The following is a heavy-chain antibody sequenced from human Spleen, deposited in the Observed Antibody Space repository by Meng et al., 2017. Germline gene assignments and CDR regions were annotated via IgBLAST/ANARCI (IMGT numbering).Heavy chain of an antibody. Sequence: QVHLQQWGAGLLKPSETLSLTCAVYGGSFSGYYWSWIRQPPGKGLEWIGEINHSGSTNYNPSLKSRVTISVDTSKNQFSLKLSSVTAADTAVYYCASWSRYFDWLLPDYWGQGTLVTVSS. CDR2: INHSGST. V-gene: IGHV4-34*01. CDR3: ASWSRYFDWLLPDY. J-gene: IGHJ4*02. D-gene: IGHD3-9*01. CDR1: GGSFSGYY.